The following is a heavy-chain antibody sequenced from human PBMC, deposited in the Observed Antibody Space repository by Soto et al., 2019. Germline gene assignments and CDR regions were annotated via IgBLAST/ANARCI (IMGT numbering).Heavy chain of an antibody. CDR3: AKGGSWDPNYMDV. J-gene: IGHJ6*03. D-gene: IGHD1-26*01. CDR1: GFTFSSYA. V-gene: IGHV3-23*01. Sequence: EVQLLESGGGLVQPGGSLRLCCAASGFTFSSYAMSWVRQDPGKGLEWVSAFSGSGYSTYYADSVKGRFTISRDNSKNTLYLQMNSLRAEDTAVYYCAKGGSWDPNYMDVWGKGTTVTVSS. CDR2: FSGSGYST.